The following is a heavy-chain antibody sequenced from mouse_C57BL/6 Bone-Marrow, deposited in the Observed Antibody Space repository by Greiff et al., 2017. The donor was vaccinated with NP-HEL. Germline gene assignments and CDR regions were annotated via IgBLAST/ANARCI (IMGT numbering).Heavy chain of an antibody. CDR3: ARDYGSSYDYFAF. CDR2: INPEGGET. CDR1: GFNIKDYY. V-gene: IGHV14-2*01. J-gene: IGHJ2*01. Sequence: VQLQQSGAELVKPGASVKLSCTASGFNIKDYYMHWVKQRTEQGLEWIGRINPEGGETYYAPKFQGEATITADTSSNTAYLQLSSLRSEDTAVYYCARDYGSSYDYFAFGCRGTTPTVTS. D-gene: IGHD1-1*01.